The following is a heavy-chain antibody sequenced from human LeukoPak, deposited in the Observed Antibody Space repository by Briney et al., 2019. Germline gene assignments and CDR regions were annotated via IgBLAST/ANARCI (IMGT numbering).Heavy chain of an antibody. CDR2: ISSSSSYI. Sequence: PGGSLRLSCAASGFTFSSYSMNWVRQAPGKGLQWVSSISSSSSYIYYADSVKGRFTISRDNAKNSLYLQMNSLRVEDTAVYYCARDHGLGEYLDYWGQGNLVTVSS. J-gene: IGHJ4*02. CDR1: GFTFSSYS. D-gene: IGHD3-10*01. CDR3: ARDHGLGEYLDY. V-gene: IGHV3-21*01.